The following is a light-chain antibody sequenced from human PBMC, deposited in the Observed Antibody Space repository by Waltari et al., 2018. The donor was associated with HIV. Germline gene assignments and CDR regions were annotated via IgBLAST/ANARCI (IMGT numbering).Light chain of an antibody. CDR2: EDT. CDR3: YSTDTSGNHRV. Sequence: SYELTQPPSVSVSPGQTARITCSGDALPKQYVCWYQQKPGQAPVLVIYEDTKRPSGIPERISGSTSGTMATLTISGAQVEDEADYYCYSTDTSGNHRVFGGGTKLTVL. V-gene: IGLV3-10*01. CDR1: ALPKQY. J-gene: IGLJ3*02.